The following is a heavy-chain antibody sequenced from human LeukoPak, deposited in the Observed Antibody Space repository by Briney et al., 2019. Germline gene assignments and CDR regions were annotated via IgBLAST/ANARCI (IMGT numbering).Heavy chain of an antibody. Sequence: GASVKVSCKASVYTFTSYGISWVRQAPGQGLDWMGWISAYNGNTNYAQKLQGRVTMTTDTSTSTAYMKLRSLRSDDTAVYYCARDYPRRYYYGMDVWGQGTTVTVSS. J-gene: IGHJ6*02. CDR3: ARDYPRRYYYGMDV. V-gene: IGHV1-18*01. CDR2: ISAYNGNT. CDR1: VYTFTSYG.